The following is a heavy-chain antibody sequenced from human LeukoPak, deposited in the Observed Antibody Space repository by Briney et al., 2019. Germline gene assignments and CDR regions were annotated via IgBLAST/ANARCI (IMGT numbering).Heavy chain of an antibody. J-gene: IGHJ3*02. Sequence: SETLSLTCTVSGGSISSYYWSWIRQPAGKGLEWIGRIYTSGSTNYNPSLKSRVTMSVDTSKNQFSLKLSSVTAADTAVYYCARVGYDFWSGYAAWAFDIWGQGTMVTVSS. D-gene: IGHD3-3*01. CDR3: ARVGYDFWSGYAAWAFDI. CDR1: GGSISSYY. V-gene: IGHV4-4*07. CDR2: IYTSGST.